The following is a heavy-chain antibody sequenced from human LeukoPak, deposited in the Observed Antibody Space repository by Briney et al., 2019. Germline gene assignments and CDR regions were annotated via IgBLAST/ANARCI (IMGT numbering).Heavy chain of an antibody. D-gene: IGHD2-15*01. V-gene: IGHV3-53*01. CDR3: ARMRGYCSGGSCYSGDY. CDR2: TYGGGST. J-gene: IGHJ4*02. Sequence: GGSLRLSCAVSGITVSGKHMSWVRQAPGKGPEWVSITYGGGSTFFADSVKGRFTTSRDNSKNTVYLQMNTLRAEDTAVYYCARMRGYCSGGSCYSGDYWGQGTLVTVSS. CDR1: GITVSGKH.